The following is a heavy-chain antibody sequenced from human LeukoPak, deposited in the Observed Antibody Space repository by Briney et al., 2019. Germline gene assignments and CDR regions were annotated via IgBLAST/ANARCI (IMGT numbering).Heavy chain of an antibody. D-gene: IGHD4-17*01. CDR3: ARLYGDFYFDY. J-gene: IGHJ4*02. V-gene: IGHV2-70*04. CDR1: GFSLTTSGIR. CDR2: IDWDDDK. Sequence: SGPALVNPTQTLTLTCTFSGFSLTTSGIRVSWIRQPPGEALEWLAHIDWDDDKFYSTSLKTRLTLSKDTSKNQVVLTMTNMDPVDTATYYCARLYGDFYFDYWGQGTLVTVSS.